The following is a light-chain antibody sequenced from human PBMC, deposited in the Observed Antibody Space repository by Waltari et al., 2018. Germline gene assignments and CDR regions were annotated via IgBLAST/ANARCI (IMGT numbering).Light chain of an antibody. J-gene: IGKJ1*01. CDR2: GAS. CDR3: QHYVRLPVS. CDR1: HSVSRT. Sequence: ESVLTQSPGTLSLSPGERATLSGRASHSVSRTLAWYQQKPGQAPRLLIYGASSRATGVPDRFSGSGSGTDFSLTISRLEPEDFAVYYCQHYVRLPVSFGQGTKVEIK. V-gene: IGKV3-20*01.